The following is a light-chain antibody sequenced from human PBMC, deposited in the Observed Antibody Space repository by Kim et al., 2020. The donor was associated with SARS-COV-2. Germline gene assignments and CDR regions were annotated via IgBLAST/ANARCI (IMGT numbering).Light chain of an antibody. CDR2: EDT. V-gene: IGLV3-25*03. J-gene: IGLJ3*02. Sequence: PGQTARITCPGDALPKQYAYWFQQKPGQAPVVVIYEDTERPTGIPERFSGSTSGTTVTLTISGVQAEDEADYYCQSADSSDTFWLFGGGTQLTVL. CDR3: QSADSSDTFWL. CDR1: ALPKQY.